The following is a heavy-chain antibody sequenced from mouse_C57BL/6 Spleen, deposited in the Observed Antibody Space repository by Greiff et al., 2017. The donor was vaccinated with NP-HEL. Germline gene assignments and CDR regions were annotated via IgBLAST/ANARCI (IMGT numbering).Heavy chain of an antibody. D-gene: IGHD2-5*01. V-gene: IGHV5-6*01. CDR3: ARQVGSNYDYAMDY. J-gene: IGHJ4*01. Sequence: EVQGVESGGDLVKPGGSLKLSCAASGFTFSSYGMSWVRQTPDKRLEWVATISSGGSYTYYPDSVKGRFTISRDNAKNTLYLQMSSLKSEDTAMYYCARQVGSNYDYAMDYWGQGTSVTVSS. CDR1: GFTFSSYG. CDR2: ISSGGSYT.